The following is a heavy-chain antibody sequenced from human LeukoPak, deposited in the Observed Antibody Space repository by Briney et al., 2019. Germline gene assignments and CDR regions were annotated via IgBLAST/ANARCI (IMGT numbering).Heavy chain of an antibody. Sequence: SQTLSLTCAISGDSVSSNSAAWNWIRQSPSRGLEWLGRTYWRSRWYIDYAVSVKSRISINADTSKNLFSLQLNSVTPEDTAVYYCARDVWLHSDSQYYFDYWGQGTLVTVSS. CDR1: GDSVSSNSAA. CDR2: TYWRSRWYI. V-gene: IGHV6-1*01. D-gene: IGHD4-11*01. CDR3: ARDVWLHSDSQYYFDY. J-gene: IGHJ4*02.